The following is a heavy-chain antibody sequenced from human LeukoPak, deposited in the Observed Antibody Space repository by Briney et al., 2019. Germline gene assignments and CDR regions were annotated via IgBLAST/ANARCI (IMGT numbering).Heavy chain of an antibody. Sequence: SETLSLTCTVSGGSISTYYWSWVPLPPGKGLEWIGYIYNSGSTKYNPSLKSRVTVSVDTSKNQLSLKLSSVTAADTAVYYCARARPDTAMAVDYWGQGTLVTVSS. CDR1: GGSISTYY. CDR3: ARARPDTAMAVDY. CDR2: IYNSGST. V-gene: IGHV4-59*01. D-gene: IGHD5-18*01. J-gene: IGHJ4*02.